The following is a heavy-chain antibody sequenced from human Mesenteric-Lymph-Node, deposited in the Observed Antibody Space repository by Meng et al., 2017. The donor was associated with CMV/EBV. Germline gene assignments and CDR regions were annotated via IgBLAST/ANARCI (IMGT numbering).Heavy chain of an antibody. D-gene: IGHD3-10*02. CDR3: ARVLIFGNHVGFDY. V-gene: IGHV4-31*02. Sequence: VSGGSITSVGDNWSWIRQHPGKGLEWIGHIYYRGNTYYNPSLKSRLSMSLDTSKSQFSLRLSSVTAADTAMYYCARVLIFGNHVGFDYWGQGTLVTVSS. J-gene: IGHJ4*02. CDR1: GGSITSVGDN. CDR2: IYYRGNT.